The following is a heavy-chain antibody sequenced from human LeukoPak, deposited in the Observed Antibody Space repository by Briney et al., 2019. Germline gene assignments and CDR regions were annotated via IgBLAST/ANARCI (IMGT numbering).Heavy chain of an antibody. CDR2: INPNSGGT. D-gene: IGHD3-3*01. CDR1: GYTSTGYY. Sequence: ASVKVSCKASGYTSTGYYMHWVRQAPGQGLEWMGWINPNSGGTNYAQKFQGRVTMTRDTSITTAYMELSRLRSDDTAVYYCARGITIFGVVIKDWYFDLWGRGTLVTVSS. V-gene: IGHV1-2*02. J-gene: IGHJ2*01. CDR3: ARGITIFGVVIKDWYFDL.